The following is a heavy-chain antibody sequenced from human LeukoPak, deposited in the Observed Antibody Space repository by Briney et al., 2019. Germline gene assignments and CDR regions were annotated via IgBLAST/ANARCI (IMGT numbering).Heavy chain of an antibody. D-gene: IGHD6-13*01. Sequence: GGSLRLSCAASEFTFSSYNMNWVRQAPGKGLEWVSSISNDAKYIYYADSLKGRFTVSRDNAKNSLYLQMNSLAVEDTAVYYCTTPAAGPRAEYSQYWGQGTQVTVSS. CDR1: EFTFSSYN. CDR2: ISNDAKYI. J-gene: IGHJ1*01. V-gene: IGHV3-21*01. CDR3: TTPAAGPRAEYSQY.